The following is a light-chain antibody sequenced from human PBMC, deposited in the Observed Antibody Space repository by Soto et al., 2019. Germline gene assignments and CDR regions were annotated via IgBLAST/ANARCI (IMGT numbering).Light chain of an antibody. CDR3: QQAASFPIT. V-gene: IGKV1-12*01. J-gene: IGKJ5*01. Sequence: DIQMTQSASYVSASVGDRVTITRRASQGIKNWLAWYKQNPGKAPNLLIYTGSSLQSGVPSRFRGSGSGTDFTLTISSLQPEGFETYYCQQAASFPITFGQGTRLEIK. CDR1: QGIKNW. CDR2: TGS.